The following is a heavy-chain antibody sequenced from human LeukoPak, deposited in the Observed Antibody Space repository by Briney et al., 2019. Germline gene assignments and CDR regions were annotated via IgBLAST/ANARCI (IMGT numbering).Heavy chain of an antibody. J-gene: IGHJ4*01. D-gene: IGHD6-19*01. CDR1: GFDFSSYA. Sequence: GRSLRLSCAASGFDFSSYAMHWVRQAPGKGLEWMAVIIYDGSNKNYADSVKGRFTISRDNSRNTLYIKMNSLRVEDTAVYYCARGVGETLSGWTLDYWGHGTLVAVSS. CDR3: ARGVGETLSGWTLDY. CDR2: IIYDGSNK. V-gene: IGHV3-30*14.